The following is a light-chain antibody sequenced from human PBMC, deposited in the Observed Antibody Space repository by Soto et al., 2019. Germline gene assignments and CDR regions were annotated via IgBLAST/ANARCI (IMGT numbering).Light chain of an antibody. Sequence: DIPMTQSPSSLSASVGDRVTITCRASQSISSYLNWYQHKPGKAPKLLIYAASSLQSGVPLRFSGSGSGTDFTLTISSLQPEDFATYYCQQSYSTLGTFGQGTKLEIK. CDR1: QSISSY. CDR2: AAS. V-gene: IGKV1-39*01. J-gene: IGKJ2*01. CDR3: QQSYSTLGT.